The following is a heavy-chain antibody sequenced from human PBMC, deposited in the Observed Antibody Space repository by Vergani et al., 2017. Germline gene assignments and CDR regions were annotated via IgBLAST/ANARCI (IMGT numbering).Heavy chain of an antibody. CDR1: GFTLGDYA. CDR3: ARGLGDLVGANWLDY. Sequence: EVHLVESGGGLVQPGRSLRLSCSGSGFTLGDYAMTWVRQAPGKGLEWVAFIWSKPYGGTTEYAASVKGRFTISRDDSKSIAYLQMSSLKAEDTAVYYCARGLGDLVGANWLDYWGQGTLVTVSS. V-gene: IGHV3-49*04. CDR2: IWSKPYGGTT. D-gene: IGHD1-26*01. J-gene: IGHJ4*02.